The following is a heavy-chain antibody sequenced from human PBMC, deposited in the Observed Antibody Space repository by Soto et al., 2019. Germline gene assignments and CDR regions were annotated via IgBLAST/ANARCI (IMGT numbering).Heavy chain of an antibody. V-gene: IGHV4-59*01. CDR2: IYYSGST. Sequence: QVQLQESGPGLVKPSETLSLTCTVSGGSISSYYWSWIRQPPGKGLEWIGYIYYSGSTNYNPSLKSRVTISVDTSKNPFSLKLSSVTAADTAVYYCARSGGIAARTGYYYYMDVWGKGTTVTVSS. CDR3: ARSGGIAARTGYYYYMDV. D-gene: IGHD6-6*01. J-gene: IGHJ6*03. CDR1: GGSISSYY.